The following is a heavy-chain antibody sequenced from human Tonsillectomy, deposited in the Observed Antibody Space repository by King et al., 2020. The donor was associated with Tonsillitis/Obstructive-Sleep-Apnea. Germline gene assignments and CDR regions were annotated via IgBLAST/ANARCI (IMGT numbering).Heavy chain of an antibody. V-gene: IGHV2-26*01. CDR1: GFSLSNARMG. D-gene: IGHD3-3*01. CDR2: IVSNDEK. Sequence: TLQESGPVLVKPTETPTLTCTVSGFSLSNARMGVSWIRQPPGKALEWLAHIVSNDEKYYSTSLKSRLTISKDTSKSQVVLTMNNMDPVDTATYYCARIPGYYAGSNWFDSWGQGTLVTVSS. CDR3: ARIPGYYAGSNWFDS. J-gene: IGHJ5*01.